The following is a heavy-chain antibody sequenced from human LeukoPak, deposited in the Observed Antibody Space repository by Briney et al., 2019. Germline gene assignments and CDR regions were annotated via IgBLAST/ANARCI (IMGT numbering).Heavy chain of an antibody. D-gene: IGHD3-10*01. CDR3: AKFKVRDADDDFDY. V-gene: IGHV3-30*02. CDR2: IQYDGSNN. J-gene: IGHJ4*02. Sequence: QPGGSLRLSCAASGFTFRNYDLHWVRQAPGKGLEWVAFIQYDGSNNFYADSVKGRFTISRDNSKNTLYMQMNSLRPEDTAVYYCAKFKVRDADDDFDYWGQGTLVTVSS. CDR1: GFTFRNYD.